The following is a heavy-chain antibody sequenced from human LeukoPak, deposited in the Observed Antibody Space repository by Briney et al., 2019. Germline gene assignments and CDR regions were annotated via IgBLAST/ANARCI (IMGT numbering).Heavy chain of an antibody. CDR1: GDHFNRDF. V-gene: IGHV1-2*07. D-gene: IGHD4-23*01. CDR2: INPNTGST. Sequence: ASVKVSCKAAGDHFNRDFLQWVRQAPGQGREWLGWINPNTGSTNYAHKFQRRVTLTRDTSITTAYMELRSLVSDDTAVYYCARSPGGNPRRAFDLWGQGTMVTVSS. CDR3: ARSPGGNPRRAFDL. J-gene: IGHJ3*01.